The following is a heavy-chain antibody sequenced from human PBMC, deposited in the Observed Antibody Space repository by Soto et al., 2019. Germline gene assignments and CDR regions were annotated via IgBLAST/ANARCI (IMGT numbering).Heavy chain of an antibody. J-gene: IGHJ4*02. D-gene: IGHD4-17*01. V-gene: IGHV3-33*08. CDR1: GFTFSSYA. CDR3: ARAGGTTVTGLWHFDS. Sequence: GGSLRLSFAASGFTFSSYAMPWVRQPPGKGLEWLAAIWYDGTQKYYADSVKGRFIISRDNSKKTLYLEMNSLRAEDTAVYYCARAGGTTVTGLWHFDSWGQGTLVTVSS. CDR2: IWYDGTQK.